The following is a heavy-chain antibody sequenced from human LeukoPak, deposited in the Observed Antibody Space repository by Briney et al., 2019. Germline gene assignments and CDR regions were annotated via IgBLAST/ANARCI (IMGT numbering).Heavy chain of an antibody. CDR2: IYYSGST. Sequence: SETLSLTCTVSGGSVSSVTYYWSWIRRPPGKGLEWIGSIYYSGSTNYNPSLNSRVTISVDTSKNQFSLKLTSVTTADTAAYYCARDHEGIASPWGQGTLVTVSS. J-gene: IGHJ5*02. CDR1: GGSVSSVTYY. V-gene: IGHV4-61*01. D-gene: IGHD6-13*01. CDR3: ARDHEGIASP.